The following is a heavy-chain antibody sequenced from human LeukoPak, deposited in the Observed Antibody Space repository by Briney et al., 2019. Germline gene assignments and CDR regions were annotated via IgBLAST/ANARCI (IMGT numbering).Heavy chain of an antibody. J-gene: IGHJ5*02. Sequence: PSETLSLTCAVSGGSISSGGYSWSWIRQPPGKGLEWIGYIYHSGSTHYNPSLKSRVTISAGRSKNQFSLKLSSVTAADTAVYYCARLLRYCSTTSCYSGWFDPWGQGTLVTVSS. CDR2: IYHSGST. CDR3: ARLLRYCSTTSCYSGWFDP. CDR1: GGSISSGGYS. V-gene: IGHV4-30-2*01. D-gene: IGHD2-2*01.